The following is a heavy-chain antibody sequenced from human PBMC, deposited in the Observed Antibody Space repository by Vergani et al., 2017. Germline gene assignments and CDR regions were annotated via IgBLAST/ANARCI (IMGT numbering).Heavy chain of an antibody. V-gene: IGHV4-38-2*01. Sequence: QVQLLESGPGLLKPSETLSLTCSVSGYSITSGYYWGWIRQPPGRGLEWIGSIYHTGSAYYNPSLKSRVTVSVDTSMNQVSLKLNSVTAADTAVYYCVRSVARWFGGAKDGGWFDPWGQGTLVTVTS. CDR3: VRSVARWFGGAKDGGWFDP. CDR2: IYHTGSA. J-gene: IGHJ5*02. D-gene: IGHD3-10*01. CDR1: GYSITSGYY.